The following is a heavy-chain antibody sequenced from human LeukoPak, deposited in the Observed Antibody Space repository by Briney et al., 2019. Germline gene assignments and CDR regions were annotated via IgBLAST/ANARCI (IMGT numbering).Heavy chain of an antibody. J-gene: IGHJ6*03. CDR3: ARWEDFAYFYYYMDV. CDR1: GVTFSRYW. CDR2: INIDGSTT. V-gene: IGHV3-74*01. D-gene: IGHD1-26*01. Sequence: GGSLRLSCAASGVTFSRYWMHWVRQAPGKGLVWVSRINIDGSTTIYADSVKGRFTISRDNAKNTLYLQMNSLRAEDTAVYYCARWEDFAYFYYYMDVWGKGTTVTVSS.